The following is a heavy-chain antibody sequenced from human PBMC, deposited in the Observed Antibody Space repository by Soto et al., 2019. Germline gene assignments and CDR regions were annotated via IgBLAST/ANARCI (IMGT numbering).Heavy chain of an antibody. V-gene: IGHV4-39*01. CDR2: VYYRGRS. D-gene: IGHD2-8*01. CDR3: VSQRTSVLTQAYFDY. J-gene: IGHJ4*02. Sequence: SETLSLTCTFSCGSVINSNYYWGWIRQSPGKGLEWIGSVYYRGRSYSKSSVKSRVTISVDTSKNQFSLNLNSVTASDTAVYFCVSQRTSVLTQAYFDYWGPGALVTVSS. CDR1: CGSVINSNYY.